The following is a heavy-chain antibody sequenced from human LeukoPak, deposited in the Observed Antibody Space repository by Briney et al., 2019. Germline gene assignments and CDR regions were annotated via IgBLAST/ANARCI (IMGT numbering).Heavy chain of an antibody. J-gene: IGHJ4*02. CDR2: INPSGGST. CDR3: ARRHGYSSSWYYFDY. Sequence: ASVKVSCKASGGTFSSYAISWVRQAPGQGLEWMGIINPSGGSTSYAQKFQGRVTMTRDMSTSTVYMELSSLRAEDTAVYYCARRHGYSSSWYYFDYWGQGTLVTVSS. D-gene: IGHD6-13*01. CDR1: GGTFSSYA. V-gene: IGHV1-46*01.